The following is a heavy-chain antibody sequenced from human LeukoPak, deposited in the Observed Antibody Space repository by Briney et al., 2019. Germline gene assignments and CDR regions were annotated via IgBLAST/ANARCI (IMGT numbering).Heavy chain of an antibody. J-gene: IGHJ4*02. D-gene: IGHD1-26*01. CDR1: GFTFSNYW. V-gene: IGHV3-7*01. Sequence: GGSLRLSCVASGFTFSNYWMNWVRQAPGKGLEWVADIKEDASEKYYADSLKGRLSISRDNAKNSLYLQMNSLTAEDTAVYYCARSSGTYTPYFDYWGQGTVITVSS. CDR2: IKEDASEK. CDR3: ARSSGTYTPYFDY.